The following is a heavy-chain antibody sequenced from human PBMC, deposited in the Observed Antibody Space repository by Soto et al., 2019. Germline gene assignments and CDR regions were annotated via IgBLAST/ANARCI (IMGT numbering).Heavy chain of an antibody. Sequence: ASVKVSCKASGYTFTGYYMHWVRQAPGQGLEWMGWINPNSGGTNYAQKFQGWVTMTRDTSISTAYMELSRLRSDDTAVYYCDRDVGLLLLGPEQRGWFDSWGQGTLVTVSS. CDR1: GYTFTGYY. V-gene: IGHV1-2*04. D-gene: IGHD3-10*01. CDR3: DRDVGLLLLGPEQRGWFDS. CDR2: INPNSGGT. J-gene: IGHJ5*01.